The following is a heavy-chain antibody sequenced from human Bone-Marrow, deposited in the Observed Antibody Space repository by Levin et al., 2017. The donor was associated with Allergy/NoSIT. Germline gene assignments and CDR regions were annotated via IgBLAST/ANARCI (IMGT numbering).Heavy chain of an antibody. CDR2: ITPYSGDT. Sequence: ASVKVSCTASGYTFTADGIAWVRQAPGQGLDWMGWITPYSGDTNYVQKFQGRFTMTTDTSTSTAYMELKNLMSDDTAMYYCARGIQTAAVNPRGYCDHWGQGTLVTVAS. CDR3: ARGIQTAAVNPRGYCDH. V-gene: IGHV1-18*01. CDR1: GYTFTADG. J-gene: IGHJ4*02. D-gene: IGHD5-18*01.